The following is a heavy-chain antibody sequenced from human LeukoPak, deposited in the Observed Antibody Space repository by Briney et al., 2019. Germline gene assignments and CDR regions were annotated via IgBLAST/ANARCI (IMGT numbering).Heavy chain of an antibody. CDR1: GFTFSSYS. V-gene: IGHV3-48*04. D-gene: IGHD5-12*01. Sequence: GGSLRLSCAASGFTFSSYSMNWVRQAPGKGLEWISYITSSSSTIYYADSVKGRFTISRDTAKNSMYLQMNSLRAEDTAVYYCARSDYLERFFDYWGQGTLVTVSS. J-gene: IGHJ4*02. CDR3: ARSDYLERFFDY. CDR2: ITSSSSTI.